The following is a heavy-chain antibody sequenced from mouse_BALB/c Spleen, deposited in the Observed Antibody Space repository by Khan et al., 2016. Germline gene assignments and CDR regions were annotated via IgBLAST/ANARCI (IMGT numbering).Heavy chain of an antibody. V-gene: IGHV4-1*02. J-gene: IGHJ2*01. CDR1: GFDFSRYW. D-gene: IGHD1-1*01. CDR2: INPDSSTI. CDR3: ARLYYDGSGDY. Sequence: EVKLLESGGGLVQPGGSLKLSCAASGFDFSRYWMSWVRQAPGKGLEWIGEINPDSSTINYTPSLKDKFIISRDNAKNTLYLHMSKVCSEYTTRDYCARLYYDGSGDYWGQGTTLTVSA.